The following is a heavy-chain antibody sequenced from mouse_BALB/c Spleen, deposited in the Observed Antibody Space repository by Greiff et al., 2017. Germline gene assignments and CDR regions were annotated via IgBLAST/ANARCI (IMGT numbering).Heavy chain of an antibody. Sequence: VQLQESGAELVRPGVSVKISCKGSGYTFTDYAMHWVKQSHAKSLEWIGVISTYYGDASYNQKFKGKATMTVDKSSSTAYMELARLTSEDSAIYYCARSVDHDSAMDYWGQGTSVTVSS. D-gene: IGHD2-12*01. J-gene: IGHJ4*01. CDR2: ISTYYGDA. CDR3: ARSVDHDSAMDY. V-gene: IGHV1S137*01. CDR1: GYTFTDYA.